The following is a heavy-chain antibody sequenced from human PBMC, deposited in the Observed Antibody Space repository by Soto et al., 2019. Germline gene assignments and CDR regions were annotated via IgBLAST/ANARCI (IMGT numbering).Heavy chain of an antibody. CDR1: GLTFSNYG. V-gene: IGHV3-30*18. J-gene: IGHJ4*02. CDR2: ISYDGSNK. D-gene: IGHD3-9*01. CDR3: AKAPNFDWLSHFDY. Sequence: HPGGSLRLSXAASGLTFSNYGMHWVRQAPGKGLEWVAVISYDGSNKYYADSVKGRFTISRDNSKNTLYLQMNRLRAEDTAVYCCAKAPNFDWLSHFDYWGQGTLVTVSS.